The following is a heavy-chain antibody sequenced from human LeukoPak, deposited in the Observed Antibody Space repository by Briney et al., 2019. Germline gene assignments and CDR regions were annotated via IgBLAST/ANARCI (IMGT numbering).Heavy chain of an antibody. CDR2: INPNSGGT. CDR3: ARESPDLDYSCDY. Sequence: GASVKVSCKASGYTFTGYYLHWVRQAPGQGLEWMGWINPNSGGTNYAQKIQGRVTMTRDTSISTAYMELSRLRSDDTAVYYCARESPDLDYSCDYWGQGTLVTVSS. D-gene: IGHD4-11*01. V-gene: IGHV1-2*02. J-gene: IGHJ4*02. CDR1: GYTFTGYY.